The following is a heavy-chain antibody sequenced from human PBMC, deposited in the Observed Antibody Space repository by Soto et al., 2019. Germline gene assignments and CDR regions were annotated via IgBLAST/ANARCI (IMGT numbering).Heavy chain of an antibody. CDR1: GYIFTAYW. CDR2: IYPDDSDT. V-gene: IGHV5-51*01. Sequence: PGESLKISCKGSGYIFTAYWIGWVRQMPGKGLEWMGIIYPDDSDTRYNPSFEGQVTISADKSTGTAFLQWSSLKASDTAVYYCVRHLSVAARYFDYRGQGTLVTVSS. D-gene: IGHD6-6*01. CDR3: VRHLSVAARYFDY. J-gene: IGHJ4*02.